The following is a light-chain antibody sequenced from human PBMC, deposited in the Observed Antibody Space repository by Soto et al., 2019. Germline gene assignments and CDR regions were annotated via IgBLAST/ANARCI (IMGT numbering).Light chain of an antibody. J-gene: IGLJ2*01. CDR2: GNS. CDR3: LSYDSSLSGSKV. Sequence: QSALTQPPSVSGAPGQRVTISCTGSSSNIGAGYDVHWYQQLPGTAPKLLIYGNSNRPSGVPDRFSGSKSGTSASLAITGLQAEDEADYYCLSYDSSLSGSKVFGGGTKLTVL. V-gene: IGLV1-40*01. CDR1: SSNIGAGYD.